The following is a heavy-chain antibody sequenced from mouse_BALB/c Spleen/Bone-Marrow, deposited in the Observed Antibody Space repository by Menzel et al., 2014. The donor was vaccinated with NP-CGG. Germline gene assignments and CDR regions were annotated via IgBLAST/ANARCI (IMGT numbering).Heavy chain of an antibody. CDR1: GFTFSSYT. V-gene: IGHV5-6-4*01. J-gene: IGHJ4*01. CDR3: TRDGKGNYDYAMDY. Sequence: EVNVVESGGGLVKPGGSLKLSCAASGFTFSSYTMSWVRRTPEKRLEWVATISSGGSYTYYPDSVKGRFTISRDNAKNTLYLQMSSLKSEDTAMYYCTRDGKGNYDYAMDYWGRGTSVTVSS. D-gene: IGHD2-1*01. CDR2: ISSGGSYT.